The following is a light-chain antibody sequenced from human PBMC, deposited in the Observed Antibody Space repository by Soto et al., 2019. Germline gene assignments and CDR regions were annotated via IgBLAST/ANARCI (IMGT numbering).Light chain of an antibody. CDR1: SSDADTYKY. J-gene: IGLJ3*02. CDR3: NSYTTGTTK. CDR2: EVS. Sequence: QSALTQPASVSGSHGQSITISCTGTSSDADTYKYVSWYQQHPGKAPKLIIYEVSNRPSGVSNRFSGSKSGNTASLTISGLQAEDEADYYCNSYTTGTTKFGGGTKLTVL. V-gene: IGLV2-14*01.